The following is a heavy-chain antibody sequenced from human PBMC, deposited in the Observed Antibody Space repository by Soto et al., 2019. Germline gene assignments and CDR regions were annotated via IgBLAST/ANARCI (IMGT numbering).Heavy chain of an antibody. CDR1: GYTLTELS. CDR2: FDPEDGET. Sequence: QVQLVQSGAEVKKPGASVKVSCKVSGYTLTELSMHWVRQAPGKGLEWMGGFDPEDGETIYAQKFQGRVTRTEDTSTDTAYMELSSLRSEDTAVYYCATPWEPKKGAYYGMDVWGQGTTVTVSS. D-gene: IGHD1-26*01. V-gene: IGHV1-24*01. J-gene: IGHJ6*02. CDR3: ATPWEPKKGAYYGMDV.